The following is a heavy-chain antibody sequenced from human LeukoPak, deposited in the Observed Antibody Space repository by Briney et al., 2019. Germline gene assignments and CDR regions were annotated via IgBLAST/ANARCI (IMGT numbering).Heavy chain of an antibody. CDR1: GLTFSPYS. D-gene: IGHD3-3*01. CDR3: ARGGTRFLEWLPMDV. CDR2: MSSSSRYI. J-gene: IGHJ6*04. Sequence: GGSLRLSCAASGLTFSPYSMNWVRQAPGKGLEWVSSMSSSSRYIYYADSVKGRVAISRDNAKNSLYLQMNSLRAEDTAVYYCARGGTRFLEWLPMDVWGKGTTVTVSS. V-gene: IGHV3-21*01.